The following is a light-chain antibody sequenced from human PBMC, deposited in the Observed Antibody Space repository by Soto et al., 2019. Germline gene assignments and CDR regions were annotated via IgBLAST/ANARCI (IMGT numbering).Light chain of an antibody. CDR1: SGDVGGNKY. Sequence: QSVLTQPASVPGSPGQSITISCTGTSGDVGGNKYVSWYQQYPGKVPKLLINKVSNRPSGVSNRFSGYKSGKTASLTISGLLAEDEADYFCSSYTSTRTYVFGTGTKVSVL. CDR3: SSYTSTRTYV. J-gene: IGLJ1*01. CDR2: KVS. V-gene: IGLV2-14*01.